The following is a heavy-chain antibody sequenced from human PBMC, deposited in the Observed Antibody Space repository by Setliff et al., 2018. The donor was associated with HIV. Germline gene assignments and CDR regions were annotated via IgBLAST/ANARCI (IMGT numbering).Heavy chain of an antibody. CDR1: GGTFSSYA. J-gene: IGHJ1*01. D-gene: IGHD4-17*01. CDR3: ATTVTTRYSDFQH. CDR2: IIPILGIA. Sequence: SVKVSCKASGGTFSSYAISWVRQAPGQGLEWMGGIIPILGIANYAQKFQGRVTITADESTSTAYMELSSLRSEDTAAYYCATTVTTRYSDFQHWGQGTLVTVSS. V-gene: IGHV1-69*10.